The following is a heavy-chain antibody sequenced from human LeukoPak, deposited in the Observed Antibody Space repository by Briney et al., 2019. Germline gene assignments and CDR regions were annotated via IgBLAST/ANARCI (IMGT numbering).Heavy chain of an antibody. CDR2: ISPTTGTT. V-gene: IGHV3-23*01. CDR1: GFTLSSYA. D-gene: IGHD4-17*01. J-gene: IGHJ4*02. Sequence: GGSLTLSCAASGFTLSSYAMSWIRQAPGKGLEWLSAISPTTGTTFYADSVKGRFTISRDNSKNTLYLQMNSLRAEDTAIYYCATKTSYGDRYFDYWGQGTLVTVSS. CDR3: ATKTSYGDRYFDY.